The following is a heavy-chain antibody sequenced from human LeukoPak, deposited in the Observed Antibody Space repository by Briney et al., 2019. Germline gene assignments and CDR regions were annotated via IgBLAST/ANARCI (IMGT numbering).Heavy chain of an antibody. Sequence: ASVKVSCKASGYTFTSYYMHWVRQAPGQGLELMGIINPSGGSTSYAQKFQGRVTMTRDMSTSTVYMELSSMRSEDTAVYYCAISMSGSYYYYYYMDVWGKGTTVTVSS. CDR2: INPSGGST. D-gene: IGHD1-26*01. V-gene: IGHV1-46*01. CDR1: GYTFTSYY. CDR3: AISMSGSYYYYYYMDV. J-gene: IGHJ6*03.